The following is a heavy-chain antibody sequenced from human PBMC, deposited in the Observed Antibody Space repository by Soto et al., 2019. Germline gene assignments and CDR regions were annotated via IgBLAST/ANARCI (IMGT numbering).Heavy chain of an antibody. CDR2: INPNSGGT. V-gene: IGHV1-2*04. J-gene: IGHJ4*02. D-gene: IGHD6-13*01. Sequence: QVKLVQSGAEVKKPGASVKVSCKASGYTFTGYYMHWVRQAPGQGLEWMGWINPNSGGTNYAQKFQGWVTMTRDTSISTAYMELSRLRSDDTAVYYCARGFPRLRAGAGTGTFDYWGQGTLVTVSS. CDR1: GYTFTGYY. CDR3: ARGFPRLRAGAGTGTFDY.